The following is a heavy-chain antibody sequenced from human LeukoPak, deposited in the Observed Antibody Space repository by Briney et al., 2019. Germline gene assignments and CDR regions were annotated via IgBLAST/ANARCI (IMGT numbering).Heavy chain of an antibody. CDR3: AKAGSGIAAATWFDP. V-gene: IGHV3-21*04. Sequence: GGSLRLSCAASGFTFSSYSMNWVRQAPGKGLERVSSISGSSSYIYYADSVRGRFTISRDNAKNSLYLQMNSLRAEDTAVYYCAKAGSGIAAATWFDPWGQGTLVTVSS. J-gene: IGHJ5*02. CDR2: ISGSSSYI. D-gene: IGHD6-13*01. CDR1: GFTFSSYS.